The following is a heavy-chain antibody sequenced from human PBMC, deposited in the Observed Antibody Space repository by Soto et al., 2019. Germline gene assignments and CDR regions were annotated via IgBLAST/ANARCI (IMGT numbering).Heavy chain of an antibody. Sequence: GASVKVSCKPSGXTFTSYGITWVRLAPGQGLEWMGWISAYNGNTNYAQKFQGRVTMTTDTSTSTAYMELRSLGSDDTAVYYCASGWFGEFVYQFDYWGQGTLVTVSS. CDR3: ASGWFGEFVYQFDY. J-gene: IGHJ4*02. D-gene: IGHD3-10*01. CDR1: GXTFTSYG. CDR2: ISAYNGNT. V-gene: IGHV1-18*01.